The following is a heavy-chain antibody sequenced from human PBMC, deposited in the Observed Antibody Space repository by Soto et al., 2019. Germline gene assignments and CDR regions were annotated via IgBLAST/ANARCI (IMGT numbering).Heavy chain of an antibody. CDR3: AKGRGSGWAWYFDN. J-gene: IGHJ4*02. CDR1: GFSFNESS. V-gene: IGHV3-23*01. Sequence: GGSLRLSCTASGFSFNESSWNWVRQPPGKGLEWVESISDTGDSTWYAESVRGRLSISRDNPKNTIYLQMNSLRGEDTAVYYCAKGRGSGWAWYFDNWGQGTLVTVSS. D-gene: IGHD6-19*01. CDR2: ISDTGDST.